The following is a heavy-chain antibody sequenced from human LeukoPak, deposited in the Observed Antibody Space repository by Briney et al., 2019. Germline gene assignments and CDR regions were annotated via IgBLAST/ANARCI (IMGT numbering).Heavy chain of an antibody. V-gene: IGHV3-30-3*01. CDR1: GFTFSSYA. Sequence: GGSLRLSCAASGFTFSSYAMSWVRQAPGKGLEWVAVISSDGSKKFYSDSVKGQFTISRDNSKNTLYLQMNSPRTEDTGVYFCMRDAGGYWGQGTPVTVSS. CDR3: MRDAGGY. D-gene: IGHD1-14*01. CDR2: ISSDGSKK. J-gene: IGHJ4*02.